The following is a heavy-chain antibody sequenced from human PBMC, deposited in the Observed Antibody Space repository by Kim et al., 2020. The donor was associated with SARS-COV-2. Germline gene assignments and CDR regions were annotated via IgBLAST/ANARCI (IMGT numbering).Heavy chain of an antibody. V-gene: IGHV3-33*01. J-gene: IGHJ6*02. D-gene: IGHD4-17*01. CDR2: IWYDGSNK. Sequence: GGSLRLSWAASGFTFSSYGMHWVRQAPGKGLEWVAVIWYDGSNKYYADSVKGRFTISRDNSKNTLYLQMNSLGAEDTAVYYCASESDYGEGGGMDVWGQGTTVTVSS. CDR3: ASESDYGEGGGMDV. CDR1: GFTFSSYG.